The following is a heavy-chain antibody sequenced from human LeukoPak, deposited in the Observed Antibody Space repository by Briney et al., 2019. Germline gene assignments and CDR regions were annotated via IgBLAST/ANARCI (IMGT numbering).Heavy chain of an antibody. CDR1: GFTFSSYA. D-gene: IGHD2-2*01. CDR3: ARENQLVALDY. J-gene: IGHJ4*02. Sequence: GGSLRLSCAASGFTFSSYAMHWVRQAPGKGLEWVAVISYDGSNKYYADSVKGRFTISRDNSKNTLYLQMNSLRAEDTAVYYCARENQLVALDYWGQGTLVTVSS. CDR2: ISYDGSNK. V-gene: IGHV3-30*04.